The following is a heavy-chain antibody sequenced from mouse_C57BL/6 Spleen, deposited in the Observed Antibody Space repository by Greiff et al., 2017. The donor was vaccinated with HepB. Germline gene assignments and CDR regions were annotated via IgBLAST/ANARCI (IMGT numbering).Heavy chain of an antibody. J-gene: IGHJ2*01. CDR3: ARRYYGSSYEGYYFDY. Sequence: VQLQQSGAELVKPGASVKMSCKASGYTFTTYPIEWMKQNHGKSLEWIGNFHPYNDDTKYNEKFKGKATLTVEKSSSTVYLELSRLTSDDSAVYYCARRYYGSSYEGYYFDYWGQGTTLTVSS. CDR1: GYTFTTYP. CDR2: FHPYNDDT. V-gene: IGHV1-47*01. D-gene: IGHD1-1*01.